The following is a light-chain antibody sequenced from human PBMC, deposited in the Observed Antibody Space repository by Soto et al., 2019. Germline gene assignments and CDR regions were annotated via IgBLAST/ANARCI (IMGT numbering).Light chain of an antibody. V-gene: IGLV2-11*01. CDR2: YFS. CDR1: SSDVGVYNY. Sequence: QSALTQPRSVSGSPGQSVTISCTGTSSDVGVYNYVSWYQQHPGKAPKLMIYYFSIRPSGVPDRVSGSKSGNTASLTISGLQAEDEADYYCCSYAGSPWVFGGGTKLTVL. J-gene: IGLJ3*02. CDR3: CSYAGSPWV.